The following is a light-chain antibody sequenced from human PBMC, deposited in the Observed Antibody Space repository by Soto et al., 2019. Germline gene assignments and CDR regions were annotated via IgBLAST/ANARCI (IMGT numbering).Light chain of an antibody. J-gene: IGKJ5*01. CDR2: GAS. Sequence: EIVMTQSPATLSVSPGGRATLSCRASQSIGDTLAWYQLKPGQAPRLLIYGASSRVTGFPARFRGSGSGTEFTLTISSLQPDDFATYYCQQYNSYSITFGQGTRLEIK. CDR3: QQYNSYSIT. CDR1: QSIGDT. V-gene: IGKV3-15*01.